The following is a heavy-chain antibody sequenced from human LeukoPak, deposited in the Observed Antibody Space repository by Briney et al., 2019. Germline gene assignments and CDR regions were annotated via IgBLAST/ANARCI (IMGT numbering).Heavy chain of an antibody. V-gene: IGHV4-4*02. CDR2: IHHSGSI. D-gene: IGHD3-10*01. J-gene: IGHJ4*02. CDR3: ARGGDRSFDY. CDR1: GVSISSNLW. Sequence: SGTLSLTCAVSGVSISSNLWWTWVRQPPGKGLEWIAEIHHSGSINYNPSLKSRVTISVDKAKNQFSLNLNSMTAADTAVYYCARGGDRSFDYWGQGTLVTVSS.